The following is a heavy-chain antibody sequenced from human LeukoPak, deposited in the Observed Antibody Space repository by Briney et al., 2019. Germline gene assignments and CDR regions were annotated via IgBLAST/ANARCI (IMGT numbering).Heavy chain of an antibody. CDR1: GFTFSSYA. J-gene: IGHJ3*01. D-gene: IGHD5-12*01. CDR3: AKALQTIVATTVSH. V-gene: IGHV3-23*01. Sequence: GGSLRLSCAASGFTFSSYAMSWVRQVPGKGLEWVSAISGSGGSTYYADSVKGRFTISRDNSKNTLYLQMNSLRAEDTAVYYCAKALQTIVATTVSHWGQGTMVTVSS. CDR2: ISGSGGST.